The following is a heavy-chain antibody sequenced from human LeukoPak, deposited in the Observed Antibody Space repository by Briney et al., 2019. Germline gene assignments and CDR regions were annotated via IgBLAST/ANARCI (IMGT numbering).Heavy chain of an antibody. CDR1: GFTFSSYS. V-gene: IGHV3-21*01. D-gene: IGHD6-19*01. CDR2: ISSSSSYI. Sequence: GGSLRLSCAASGFTFSSYSMNWVRQAPGKGLEWVSSISSSSSYIYYADSVKGRFTIPRDNAKNSLYLQMNSLRAEDTAVYYCARDLQWLVRSYYYYGMDVWGQGTTVTVSS. J-gene: IGHJ6*02. CDR3: ARDLQWLVRSYYYYGMDV.